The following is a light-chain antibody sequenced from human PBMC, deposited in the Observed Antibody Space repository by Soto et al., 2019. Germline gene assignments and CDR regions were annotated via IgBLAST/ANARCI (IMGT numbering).Light chain of an antibody. CDR3: QQYENLPIT. CDR2: DAS. V-gene: IGKV1-33*01. CDR1: QSIGTW. Sequence: DIQVTQSPSTLSASVGDRVTITCGASQSIGTWLAWYQQKPGKAPKLLIYDASNLETGVPSRFSGSGSGTDFTFTISSLQPEDIATYYCQQYENLPITFGQGTRLEIK. J-gene: IGKJ5*01.